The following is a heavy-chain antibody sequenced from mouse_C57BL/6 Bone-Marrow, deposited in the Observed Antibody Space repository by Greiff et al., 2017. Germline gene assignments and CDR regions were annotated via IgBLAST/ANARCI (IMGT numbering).Heavy chain of an antibody. J-gene: IGHJ2*01. CDR3: ASLYYYGSTLFDY. V-gene: IGHV1-69*01. Sequence: VQLQQSGAELVMPGASVKLSCKASGYTFTSYWMHWVKQRPGQGLEWIGEIDPSDSYTNYNQKFKGKSTLTVDKSSSAAYMQLSSLTSEDSAVYYCASLYYYGSTLFDYWGQGTTLTVSS. D-gene: IGHD1-1*01. CDR2: IDPSDSYT. CDR1: GYTFTSYW.